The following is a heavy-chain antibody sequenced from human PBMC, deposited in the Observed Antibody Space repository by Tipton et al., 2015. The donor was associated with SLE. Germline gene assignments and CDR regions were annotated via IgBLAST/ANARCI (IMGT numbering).Heavy chain of an antibody. CDR2: IWYDGREK. CDR1: GFTFTYYA. V-gene: IGHV3-33*06. D-gene: IGHD2-8*01. CDR3: AKAGGMAGYFVSGVWYPPLGMDV. Sequence: SLRLSCAASGFTFTYYAMHWVRQAPGKGLEWVAVIWYDGREKYYGDSVKGRFTVSRDNSKNTLFLQLNDLRAEDTAVYYCAKAGGMAGYFVSGVWYPPLGMDVWGQGTPVTVSS. J-gene: IGHJ6*02.